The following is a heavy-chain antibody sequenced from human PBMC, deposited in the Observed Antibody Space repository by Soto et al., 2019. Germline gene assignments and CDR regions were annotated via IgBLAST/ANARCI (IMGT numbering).Heavy chain of an antibody. CDR1: GFSLTTTGVG. CDR2: IYWDDDK. J-gene: IGHJ4*02. Sequence: QITLKESGPTLVRPTQTLTLTCTFSGFSLTTTGVGVAWIRQPPGKALEWLALIYWDDDKRYSPSLRSRLTLTKDTSKSQVVLKMTSMDPVDTGTYYCAHRHTRGYYFDYWGQGTLVTVSS. V-gene: IGHV2-5*02. CDR3: AHRHTRGYYFDY. D-gene: IGHD2-2*02.